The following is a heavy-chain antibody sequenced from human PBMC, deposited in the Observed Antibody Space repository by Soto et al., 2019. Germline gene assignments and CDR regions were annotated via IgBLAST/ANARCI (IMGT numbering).Heavy chain of an antibody. V-gene: IGHV3-11*06. CDR3: ARVPMGIWTGDY. CDR1: GFTFSDYY. D-gene: IGHD2-15*01. CDR2: ISSSSYT. Sequence: GGSLRLSCAASGFTFSDYYMSWIRQAPGKGLEWVSYISSSSYTNYADSVKGRFTISRDNAKNSLYLQMNSLRAEDTAVYYCARVPMGIWTGDYWGQGTLVTVSS. J-gene: IGHJ4*02.